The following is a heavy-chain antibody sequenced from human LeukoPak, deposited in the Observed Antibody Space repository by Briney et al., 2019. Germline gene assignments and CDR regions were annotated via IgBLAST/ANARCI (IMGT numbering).Heavy chain of an antibody. J-gene: IGHJ4*02. CDR3: AKDTLVGAGIDY. CDR1: GFTFSSYA. V-gene: IGHV3-23*01. Sequence: GGSLRLSCAASGFTFSSYAMSWVRQAPGKGLECISGFSGSGGSTYYADSVKGRFTISRDNAKNSLYLQMNSLRAEDTALYYCAKDTLVGAGIDYWGQGTLVTVSS. CDR2: FSGSGGST. D-gene: IGHD1-26*01.